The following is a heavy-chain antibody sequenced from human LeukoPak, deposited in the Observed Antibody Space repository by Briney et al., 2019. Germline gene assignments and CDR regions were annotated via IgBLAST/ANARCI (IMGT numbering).Heavy chain of an antibody. J-gene: IGHJ1*01. CDR2: IKQDGSEK. CDR1: GFTFSSYW. D-gene: IGHD6-13*01. V-gene: IGHV3-7*05. CDR3: SLEGSSWYRYFQH. Sequence: GFLRLSCAASGFTFSSYWMSWVRQAPGKGLEWVANIKQDGSEKYYVDSVKGRFTTSRDNAKNSLYLQMNSLRAEDTAVYYSSLEGSSWYRYFQHWGQGTLVTVSS.